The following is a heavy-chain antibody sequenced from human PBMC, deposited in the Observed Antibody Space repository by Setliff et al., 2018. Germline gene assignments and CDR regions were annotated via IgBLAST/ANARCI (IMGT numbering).Heavy chain of an antibody. CDR2: IYYSGST. V-gene: IGHV4-39*01. Sequence: PSETLSLTCTVSGGSISSSSYYWGWIRQPPGKGLEWIGSIYYSGSTYYNPSPKSRVTISVDTSKNQFSLKLSSVTAADTAVYYCARRRLYSSSWFEGAFDIWGQGTMVTV. CDR3: ARRRLYSSSWFEGAFDI. CDR1: GGSISSSSYY. D-gene: IGHD6-13*01. J-gene: IGHJ3*02.